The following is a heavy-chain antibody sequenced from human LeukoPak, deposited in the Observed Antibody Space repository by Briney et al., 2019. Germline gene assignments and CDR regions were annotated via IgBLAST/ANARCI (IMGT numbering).Heavy chain of an antibody. CDR1: GGSITSSNYY. D-gene: IGHD7-27*01. V-gene: IGHV4-61*01. Sequence: SETLSLTCTVSGGSITSSNYYWSWIRQPPGKGLEWIGYFYYSGSTNYNPSLKSRVTISVDTSKNQFSLKLTSVTAADTAVYYCAGRPSWGSDDAFDIWGQGAVVTVSS. CDR3: AGRPSWGSDDAFDI. CDR2: FYYSGST. J-gene: IGHJ3*02.